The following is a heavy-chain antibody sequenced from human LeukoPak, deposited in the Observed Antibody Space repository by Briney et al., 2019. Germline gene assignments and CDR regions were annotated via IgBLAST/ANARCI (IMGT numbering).Heavy chain of an antibody. CDR2: IIPIFGTA. D-gene: IGHD1-26*01. V-gene: IGHV1-69*13. CDR1: GGTFSSYA. J-gene: IGHJ4*02. Sequence: GASVKVSCKASGGTFSSYAISWVRQAPGQGLEWMGGIIPIFGTANYAQKFQGRVTITADESTSTAYMELSSLRSEDTAVYYCARGTHSGSYFPLDYWGQGTLVTVSS. CDR3: ARGTHSGSYFPLDY.